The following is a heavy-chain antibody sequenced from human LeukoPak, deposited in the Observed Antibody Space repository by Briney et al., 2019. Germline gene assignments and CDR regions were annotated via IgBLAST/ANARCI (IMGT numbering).Heavy chain of an antibody. CDR1: GYTFTSYG. CDR2: ISAYNGNT. Sequence: GASVKVSCKASGYTFTSYGISWVRQAPGQGLEWMGWISAYNGNTNYAQKLQGRVTMTTDTSTSTAYMELRSLRSDDTAVYYCARDMEAFWSGYYGNFDYWGQGTLVTVPS. J-gene: IGHJ4*02. D-gene: IGHD3-3*01. V-gene: IGHV1-18*01. CDR3: ARDMEAFWSGYYGNFDY.